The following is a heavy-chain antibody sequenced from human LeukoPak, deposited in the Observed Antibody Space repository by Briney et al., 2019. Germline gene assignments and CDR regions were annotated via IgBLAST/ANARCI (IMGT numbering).Heavy chain of an antibody. Sequence: ASVKVSCKASGYTFTSYGISWVRQAPGQGLEWMGWISAYNGNTNYAQKLQGRVTMTTDTSTSTAYMELRSPRSDDTAVYYCARRALLLWFGESDYWGQGTLVTVSS. V-gene: IGHV1-18*01. CDR1: GYTFTSYG. D-gene: IGHD3-10*01. J-gene: IGHJ4*02. CDR2: ISAYNGNT. CDR3: ARRALLLWFGESDY.